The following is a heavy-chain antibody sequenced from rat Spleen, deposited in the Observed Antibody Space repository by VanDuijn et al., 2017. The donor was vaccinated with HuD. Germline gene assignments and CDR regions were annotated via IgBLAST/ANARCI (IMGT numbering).Heavy chain of an antibody. CDR1: GFTFSDYY. Sequence: EVQLVESGGGLVQPGRSLKLSCAASGFTFSDYYMAWVRQAPKKGLEWVASISYEGSSTYYGDSVKGRFTISRDNAKSTLYLQMNSLSSQDTATYYGARHNSWDWYFDFWGQGVMVTVSS. CDR3: ARHNSWDWYFDF. D-gene: IGHD4-3*01. J-gene: IGHJ2*01. CDR2: ISYEGSST. V-gene: IGHV5-22*01.